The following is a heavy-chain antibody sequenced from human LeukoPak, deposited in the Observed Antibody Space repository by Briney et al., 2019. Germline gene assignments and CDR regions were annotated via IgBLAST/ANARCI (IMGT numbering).Heavy chain of an antibody. V-gene: IGHV4-59*01. CDR1: GGSISSYY. D-gene: IGHD3-10*01. CDR2: IYYSGST. CDR3: ARDRYYASGSYSRIFDY. Sequence: SETLSLTCSVSGGSISSYYWSWIRQPPGKGLEWIGYIYYSGSTNYNPSLKSRVTISVDTSNNQFSLKLNSVTAADTAVYYCARDRYYASGSYSRIFDYWGQGTLVTVSS. J-gene: IGHJ4*02.